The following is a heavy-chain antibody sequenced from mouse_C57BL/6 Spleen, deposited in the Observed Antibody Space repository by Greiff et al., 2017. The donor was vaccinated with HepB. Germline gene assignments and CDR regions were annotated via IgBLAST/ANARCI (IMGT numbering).Heavy chain of an antibody. D-gene: IGHD1-1*01. V-gene: IGHV1-64*01. CDR3: AREGKNGSSSFAY. CDR2: IHPNSGST. Sequence: QVQLQQSGAELVKPGASVKLSCKASGYTFTSYWMHWVKQRPGQGLEWIGMIHPNSGSTNYNEKFKSKATLTVDKSSSTAYMQLSSLTSEDSAVYYCAREGKNGSSSFAYWGQGTLVTVSA. J-gene: IGHJ3*01. CDR1: GYTFTSYW.